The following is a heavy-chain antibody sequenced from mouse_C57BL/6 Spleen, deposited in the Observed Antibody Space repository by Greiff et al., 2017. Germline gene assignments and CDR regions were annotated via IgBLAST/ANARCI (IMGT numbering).Heavy chain of an antibody. J-gene: IGHJ4*01. CDR1: GFTFSDYG. CDR3: ARPIYYYGSSYGYAMDY. D-gene: IGHD1-1*01. CDR2: ISSGSSTI. V-gene: IGHV5-17*01. Sequence: EVQLVESGGGLVKPGGSLKLSCAASGFTFSDYGMHWVRQAPEKGLEWVAYISSGSSTIYYADTVKGRFTISRDNAKNTLFLQMTSLRSEDTAMYYCARPIYYYGSSYGYAMDYWGQGTSVTVSS.